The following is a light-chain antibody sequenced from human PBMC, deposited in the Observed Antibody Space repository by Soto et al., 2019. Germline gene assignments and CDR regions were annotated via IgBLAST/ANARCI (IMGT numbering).Light chain of an antibody. CDR1: ISEIGSHNY. J-gene: IGLJ1*01. V-gene: IGLV2-14*01. CDR3: ASYLTTSPLEV. CDR2: EVH. Sequence: HSVLTQTASVSGSPVEWMTGWCCGSISEIGSHNYVSWYRQYPGEAPRLLIYEVHYRPSGVSSRFSGSKSGNTASLTISGLQAADEADYYCASYLTTSPLEVFGTGTKV.